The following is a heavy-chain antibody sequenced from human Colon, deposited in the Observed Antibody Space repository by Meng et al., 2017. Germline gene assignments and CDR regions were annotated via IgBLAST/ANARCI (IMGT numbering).Heavy chain of an antibody. Sequence: GGSLRLSGVASGFTFSGHWMNWFRQSPQRGLEDVANINNDGSEKHYVDSLKGRFTISRDNTNTLLFLQMNSLRVEDTAVYYCGAYYYGSGTSGIWGPGTMVTVSS. CDR2: INNDGSEK. J-gene: IGHJ3*02. CDR1: GFTFSGHW. CDR3: GAYYYGSGTSGI. V-gene: IGHV3-7*01. D-gene: IGHD3-10*01.